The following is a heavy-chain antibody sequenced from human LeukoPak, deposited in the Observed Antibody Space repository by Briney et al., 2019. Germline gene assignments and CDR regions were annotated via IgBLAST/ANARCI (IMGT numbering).Heavy chain of an antibody. CDR3: AREVGVGLDWFNP. CDR2: FYTSGST. D-gene: IGHD3-10*01. Sequence: SETLSLTCTVSGGSISSGSYYWSWIRQPAGQGLEWIGRFYTSGSTNYNPSLKSRVTISVDTSKNEFSLQLRSVTAADTAVYYCAREVGVGLDWFNPWGQGTLLTVSS. V-gene: IGHV4-61*02. CDR1: GGSISSGSYY. J-gene: IGHJ5*02.